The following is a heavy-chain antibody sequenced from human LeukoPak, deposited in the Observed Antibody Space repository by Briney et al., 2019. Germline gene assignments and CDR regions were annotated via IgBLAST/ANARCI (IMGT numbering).Heavy chain of an antibody. CDR1: GYTFTSYD. D-gene: IGHD2-2*01. CDR2: MNPNSGNT. CDR3: ARARRYCSSTSCYSDVHY. V-gene: IGHV1-8*03. J-gene: IGHJ4*02. Sequence: ASVKVSCKASGYTFTSYDINWVRQAAGQGLEWMGWMNPNSGNTGYAQKFQGRVTITRNTSISTAYMELSSLRSEDTAVYYCARARRYCSSTSCYSDVHYWGQGTLVTVSS.